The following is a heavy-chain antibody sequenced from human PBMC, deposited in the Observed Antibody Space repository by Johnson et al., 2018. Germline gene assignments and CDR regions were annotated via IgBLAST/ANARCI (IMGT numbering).Heavy chain of an antibody. CDR3: TTDWVDVLLSFDAFDI. J-gene: IGHJ3*02. D-gene: IGHD3-10*01. V-gene: IGHV3-15*07. CDR1: GFTFSNAW. Sequence: VQLVESGGGVVQPGRSLRLSCAASGFTFSNAWMNWVRQAPGKGLEWVGRIKSKTDGGTTDYAAPVKGRFTISRDDSKNTLYLQMNSLKTEDTDVYYCTTDWVDVLLSFDAFDIWGQGTMVTVSS. CDR2: IKSKTDGGTT.